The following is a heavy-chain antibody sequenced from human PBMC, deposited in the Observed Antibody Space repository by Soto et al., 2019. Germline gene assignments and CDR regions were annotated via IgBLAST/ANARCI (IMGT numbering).Heavy chain of an antibody. CDR2: ISYDGSNK. Sequence: PXVSLRLSCAASGFTFRSYGMHWVRQAPGKGLEWVAIISYDGSNKYYPDSVKGRFTISRDKSKNTLYLQMNSLRVEDTAVYYCAKDRLANPPYYYYYYGMDVWGQGTTVTVSS. J-gene: IGHJ6*02. CDR3: AKDRLANPPYYYYYYGMDV. D-gene: IGHD6-25*01. V-gene: IGHV3-30*18. CDR1: GFTFRSYG.